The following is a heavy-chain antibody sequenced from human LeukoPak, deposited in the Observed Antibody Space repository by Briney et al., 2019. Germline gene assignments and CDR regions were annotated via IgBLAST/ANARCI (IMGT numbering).Heavy chain of an antibody. V-gene: IGHV3-48*02. CDR1: GFTFSSYS. CDR3: ARSLYCSGTPCYAY. J-gene: IGHJ4*02. D-gene: IGHD2-2*01. CDR2: ISSGSSTI. Sequence: GGSLRLSCAASGFTFSSYSMNWVRQAPGKGLEWRSYISSGSSTIYYADSVKGRFTISRDNAKNSLYLQMNSLRDEDTAVYYCARSLYCSGTPCYAYWGQGTLVTVSS.